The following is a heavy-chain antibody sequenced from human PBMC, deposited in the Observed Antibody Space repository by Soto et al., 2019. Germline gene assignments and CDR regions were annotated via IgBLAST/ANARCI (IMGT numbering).Heavy chain of an antibody. CDR3: ARDSTWQQLVSLTVDY. CDR2: ISYDGSNK. Sequence: QVQLVESGGGVVQPGRSLRLSCAASGFTFSSYAMHWVRQAPGKGLEWVAVISYDGSNKYYADSVKGRFTISRDNSKKPLYLQMNSLTAEDTAVYYSARDSTWQQLVSLTVDYWGQGTLVTVSS. CDR1: GFTFSSYA. D-gene: IGHD6-13*01. V-gene: IGHV3-30-3*01. J-gene: IGHJ4*02.